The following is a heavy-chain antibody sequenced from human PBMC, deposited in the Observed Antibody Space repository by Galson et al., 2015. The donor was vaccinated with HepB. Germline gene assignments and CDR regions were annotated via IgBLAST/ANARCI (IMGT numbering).Heavy chain of an antibody. CDR2: IKSKTDGGTT. CDR1: GFTFSNAW. D-gene: IGHD3-10*01. Sequence: SLRLSCAASGFTFSNAWMSWVRQAPGKGLEWVGRIKSKTDGGTTDYAAPVKGRFTISRDDSKNTLYLQMNSLKTEDTAVYYCTTVGPLLESITMVRGPKSHFDYWGQGTLVTVSS. CDR3: TTVGPLLESITMVRGPKSHFDY. V-gene: IGHV3-15*01. J-gene: IGHJ4*02.